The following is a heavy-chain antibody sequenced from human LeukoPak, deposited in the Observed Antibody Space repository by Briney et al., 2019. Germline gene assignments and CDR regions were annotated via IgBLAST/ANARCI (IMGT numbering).Heavy chain of an antibody. D-gene: IGHD6-13*01. V-gene: IGHV4-59*01. J-gene: IGHJ4*02. CDR3: AREGVAAAGKLDY. CDR1: GGSIGSYY. CDR2: IYYSGST. Sequence: SETLSLTCTVSGGSIGSYYWSWIRQPPGKGLEWIGYIYYSGSTNYNPSLKSRVTISLDTSKNQFSMNLISVTAADTAMYYCAREGVAAAGKLDYWGQGTLVTVSP.